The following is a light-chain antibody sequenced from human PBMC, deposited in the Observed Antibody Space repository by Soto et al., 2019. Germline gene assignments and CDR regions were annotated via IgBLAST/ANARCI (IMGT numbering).Light chain of an antibody. CDR1: QSISSW. Sequence: DIQMTQSPSTLSASVGDRVTITCRASQSISSWLAWYQQKPGKAPKLLICDASSLQSGVPSRFSGSGSGTEFTLTISSLQPDDFATYYCQQYNSYSFGQGTKVDIK. CDR2: DAS. CDR3: QQYNSYS. V-gene: IGKV1-5*01. J-gene: IGKJ1*01.